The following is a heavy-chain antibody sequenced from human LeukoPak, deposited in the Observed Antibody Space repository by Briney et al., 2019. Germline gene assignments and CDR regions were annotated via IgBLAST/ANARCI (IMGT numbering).Heavy chain of an antibody. Sequence: GGSLRLSCAASGFTFDDYAMHWVRQAPGKGLEWVSGISWNSGSIGYADSVKGRFTISRDNAKNSLYLQMNSLRAEDTASYYCAKDIGGRYSYGLFDYWGQGTLVTVSS. J-gene: IGHJ4*02. CDR1: GFTFDDYA. CDR3: AKDIGGRYSYGLFDY. CDR2: ISWNSGSI. D-gene: IGHD5-18*01. V-gene: IGHV3-9*01.